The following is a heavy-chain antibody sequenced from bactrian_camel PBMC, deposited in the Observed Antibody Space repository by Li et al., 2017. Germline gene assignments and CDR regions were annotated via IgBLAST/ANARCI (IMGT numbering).Heavy chain of an antibody. V-gene: IGHV3-1*01. J-gene: IGHJ4*01. CDR3: ATPVYRSNIYDYNY. CDR2: IPRDSSNA. CDR1: GYTFDDYA. Sequence: VQLVESGGDLVQPGGSLRLSCAASGYTFDDYAMGWIRQAPGKGLEWVSSIPRDSSNAHYADSVKGRFTISRDNTKSTVYLQLDNLKSEDTALYYCATPVYRSNIYDYNYWGSGTQVTVS. D-gene: IGHD2*01.